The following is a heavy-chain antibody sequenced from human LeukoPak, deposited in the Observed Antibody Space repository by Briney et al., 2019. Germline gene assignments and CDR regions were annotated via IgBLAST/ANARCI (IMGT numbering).Heavy chain of an antibody. CDR3: AIARFIGVVMSDAFDI. CDR1: GCSFTSYC. CDR2: IYSGGSDT. Sequence: PGASLQIPSKGSGCSFTSYCIGWVRRLPAKGLQGMGGIYSGGSDTRYSPSFQGQVTISADKSINNAYLKLSSVTASDTAVYYCAIARFIGVVMSDAFDIWGEGAMVTVSS. V-gene: IGHV5-51*01. J-gene: IGHJ3*02. D-gene: IGHD3-3*01.